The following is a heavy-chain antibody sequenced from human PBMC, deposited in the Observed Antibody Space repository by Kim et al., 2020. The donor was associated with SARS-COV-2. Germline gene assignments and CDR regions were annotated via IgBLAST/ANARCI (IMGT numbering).Heavy chain of an antibody. CDR3: ARDGTHGGNYRYFDL. D-gene: IGHD2-15*01. V-gene: IGHV1-69*13. CDR2: IIPIFGTA. CDR1: GFTFSSYA. Sequence: SVKVSCKASGFTFSSYAISWVRQAPGQGLEWMGWIIPIFGTANYAQKFQGRVTITADESTSTAYMELSSLRSEDTAVYYCARDGTHGGNYRYFDLWGRGTLVTVSS. J-gene: IGHJ2*01.